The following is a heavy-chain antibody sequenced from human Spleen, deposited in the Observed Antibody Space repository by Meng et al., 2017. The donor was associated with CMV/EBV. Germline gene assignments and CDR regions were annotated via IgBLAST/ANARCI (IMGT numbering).Heavy chain of an antibody. CDR3: ARPGDYFDTSGSLDY. D-gene: IGHD3-22*01. CDR1: AYTFMNYG. Sequence: ASVKVSCKASAYTFMNYGISWVRQAPGQGLEWMGWISPYNGATEYAQRFQGRVFLTTDTSTRTAYMELRGLRSADTAVYYCARPGDYFDTSGSLDYWGQGTLVTVSS. V-gene: IGHV1-18*01. J-gene: IGHJ4*02. CDR2: ISPYNGAT.